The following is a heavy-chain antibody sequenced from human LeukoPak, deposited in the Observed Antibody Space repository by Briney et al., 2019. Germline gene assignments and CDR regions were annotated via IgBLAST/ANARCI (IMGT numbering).Heavy chain of an antibody. Sequence: GGSLRLSCAASGFTFSSYNMNWVRQAPGKGLEWVSSISTSSSNIYYADSVKGRFTISRYNAENSLYLQMDSLRAEDTAVYYGARPPNPRLLSRYFKHGGRGTLATVPS. V-gene: IGHV3-21*01. CDR2: ISTSSSNI. CDR3: ARPPNPRLLSRYFKH. J-gene: IGHJ1*01. CDR1: GFTFSSYN. D-gene: IGHD3-22*01.